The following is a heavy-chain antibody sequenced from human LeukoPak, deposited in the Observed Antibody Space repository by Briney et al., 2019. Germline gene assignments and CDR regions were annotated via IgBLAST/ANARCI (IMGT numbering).Heavy chain of an antibody. D-gene: IGHD4-23*01. CDR3: ARHIPYGGNVGY. CDR2: IYYSGST. Sequence: SETPSLTCTVSGGYISSYYWSWIRQPPGKGLEWIGYIYYSGSTNYNPSLKSRVTISVDTSKNQFSLKLSSVTAADTAVYYCARHIPYGGNVGYWGQGTLVTVSS. CDR1: GGYISSYY. J-gene: IGHJ4*02. V-gene: IGHV4-59*08.